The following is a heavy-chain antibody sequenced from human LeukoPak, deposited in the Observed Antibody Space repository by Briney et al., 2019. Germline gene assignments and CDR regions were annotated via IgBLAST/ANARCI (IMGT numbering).Heavy chain of an antibody. CDR3: ARAPDTAMDNFDY. Sequence: ASVEVSCKASGGTFSSYAISWVRQAPGQGLEWMGRIIPIFGTANYAQKFQGRVTITTDESTSTAYMELSSLRSEDTAVYYCARAPDTAMDNFDYWGQGTLVAVSS. V-gene: IGHV1-69*05. CDR1: GGTFSSYA. D-gene: IGHD5-18*01. J-gene: IGHJ4*02. CDR2: IIPIFGTA.